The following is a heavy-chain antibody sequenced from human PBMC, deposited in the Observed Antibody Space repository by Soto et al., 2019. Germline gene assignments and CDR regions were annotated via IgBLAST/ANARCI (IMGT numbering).Heavy chain of an antibody. CDR1: GFIFSKNA. V-gene: IGHV3-23*01. Sequence: GGSLRLSCAASGFIFSKNAMSWVRQAPGKGLEWVSSISGNAGSTYYADSVKGRLTISRDNSKNTLYLQMNSLRAEDTAVYYCAKSRQQLIGYYYYYGMDVWGQGXTVTVSS. D-gene: IGHD3-22*01. CDR3: AKSRQQLIGYYYYYGMDV. CDR2: ISGNAGST. J-gene: IGHJ6*02.